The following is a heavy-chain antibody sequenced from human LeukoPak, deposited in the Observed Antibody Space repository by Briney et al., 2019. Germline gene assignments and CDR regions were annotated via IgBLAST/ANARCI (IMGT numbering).Heavy chain of an antibody. V-gene: IGHV3-30*03. CDR2: ISYDGSNK. J-gene: IGHJ6*03. CDR3: ARHGIVGASRTAYFYYYMDV. D-gene: IGHD1-26*01. CDR1: GFTFSSNG. Sequence: GGSLRLSCVASGFTFSSNGMHWVRQAPGKGLEWVAVISYDGSNKYYADSVKGRFTISGDNSKNTLYLQMNSLRAEDTAVYYCARHGIVGASRTAYFYYYMDVWGKGTTVTVSS.